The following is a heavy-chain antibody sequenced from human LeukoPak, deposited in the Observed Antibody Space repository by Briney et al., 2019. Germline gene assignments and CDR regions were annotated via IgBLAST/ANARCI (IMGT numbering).Heavy chain of an antibody. Sequence: GASVKVSCKASGYTYTSYGISWVRQAPGQGLEWMGWISAYNGNTNYAQKLQGRVTMTTDTSTSTAYMGLRSLRSDDTAVYYCARDSRPYSSSWYATDYWGQGTLVTVSS. CDR2: ISAYNGNT. V-gene: IGHV1-18*01. CDR1: GYTYTSYG. J-gene: IGHJ4*02. D-gene: IGHD6-13*01. CDR3: ARDSRPYSSSWYATDY.